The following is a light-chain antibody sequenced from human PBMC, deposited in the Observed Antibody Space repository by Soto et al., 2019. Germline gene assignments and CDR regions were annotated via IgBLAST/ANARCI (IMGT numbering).Light chain of an antibody. V-gene: IGKV4-1*01. J-gene: IGKJ2*01. CDR3: QQYYTTVST. CDR2: WAS. Sequence: DIVMTQTPDSLAASLGERATINCKSSQTLLYSSNKKNYLAWYQHKPGQPPKLLIYWASVRESGVPDRFSGSGSGTDFTLTISSLQAEDVAVYYCQQYYTTVSTFGQGTKLGI. CDR1: QTLLYSSNKKNY.